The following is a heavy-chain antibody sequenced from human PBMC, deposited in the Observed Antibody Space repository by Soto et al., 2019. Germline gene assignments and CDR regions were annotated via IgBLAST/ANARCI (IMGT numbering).Heavy chain of an antibody. V-gene: IGHV3-11*01. CDR2: INKGGRVV. J-gene: IGHJ6*02. CDR3: ARRIAGNTGHAMDV. Sequence: GVTLRLSCAVSGLTLRASYMTWNHQAPGMGLEWLSYINKGGRVVYYADSVKGRFNISRDNAKNSLFLQMNSLRVEETDVYHCARRIAGNTGHAMDVWGQGTTVAV. CDR1: GLTLRASY. D-gene: IGHD2-15*01.